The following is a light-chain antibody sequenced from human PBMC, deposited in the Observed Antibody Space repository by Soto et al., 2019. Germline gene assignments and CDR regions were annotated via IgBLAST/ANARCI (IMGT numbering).Light chain of an antibody. CDR3: QHLNSWPPIT. J-gene: IGKJ5*01. V-gene: IGKV1-9*01. CDR2: SAS. CDR1: QDISSY. Sequence: DIPLTQSPSFVSASVGDRVTITCRASQDISSYLAWYQQKPGKAPKVLIHSASVLESGARSRFSGSGSGTHFTLTINTLQPEDFATYYCQHLNSWPPITFGQGTRLDIK.